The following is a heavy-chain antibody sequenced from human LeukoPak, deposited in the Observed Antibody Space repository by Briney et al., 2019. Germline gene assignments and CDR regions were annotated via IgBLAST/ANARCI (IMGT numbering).Heavy chain of an antibody. CDR3: ARSPHICSGGSCYSPFWYYGMDV. CDR1: GGTFSSYA. V-gene: IGHV1-69*13. J-gene: IGHJ6*02. D-gene: IGHD2-15*01. Sequence: VASVKVSCKASGGTFSSYAISWVRQAPGQGLEWMGGIIPVFGTANYAQKFQGRVTITADESTSTAYMELSSLRSEDTAVYYCARSPHICSGGSCYSPFWYYGMDVWGQGTTVTVSS. CDR2: IIPVFGTA.